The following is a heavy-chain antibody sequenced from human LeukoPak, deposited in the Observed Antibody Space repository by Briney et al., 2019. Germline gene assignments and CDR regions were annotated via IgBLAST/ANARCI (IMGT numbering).Heavy chain of an antibody. V-gene: IGHV5-51*01. CDR1: GYSFTSYW. Sequence: GESLKISCQGSGYSFTSYWIAWMRQMLGKGLEWMGIIYPGDSDTRYSPSFQGQVTISADKSICTAYLQWSSLKASDTAIYYCARRGRVAEYFDYWGQGTLVTVSS. J-gene: IGHJ4*02. CDR2: IYPGDSDT. CDR3: ARRGRVAEYFDY. D-gene: IGHD3-3*01.